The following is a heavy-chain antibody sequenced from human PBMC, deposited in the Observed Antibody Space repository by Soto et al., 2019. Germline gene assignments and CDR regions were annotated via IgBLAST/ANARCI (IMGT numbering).Heavy chain of an antibody. D-gene: IGHD3-10*01. J-gene: IGHJ6*03. Sequence: SSEILSLTCTVSGGSIRESGLYWGWIRQSPGKGLEGIGYIFFSGSTNYNPSLKSRVSISVDTSKNQFSLKLSSVTAADTAVYYCARGDGSGSFVPYYMDVWGKGTTVTVSS. CDR3: ARGDGSGSFVPYYMDV. V-gene: IGHV4-39*01. CDR1: GGSIRESGLY. CDR2: IFFSGST.